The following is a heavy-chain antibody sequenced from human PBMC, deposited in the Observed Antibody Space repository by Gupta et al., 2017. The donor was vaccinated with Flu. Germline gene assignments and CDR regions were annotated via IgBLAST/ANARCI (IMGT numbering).Heavy chain of an antibody. D-gene: IGHD2-8*01. CDR3: ARYCTNGLCYYYYYGMDV. J-gene: IGHJ6*02. CDR2: ISGSGDST. V-gene: IGHV3-23*01. Sequence: GKGLGWVSAISGSGDSTYYADSVKGRFTISRDNTKNTLYLQMNSLRADDTAVYYCARYCTNGLCYYYYYGMDVWGQGTTVTVSS.